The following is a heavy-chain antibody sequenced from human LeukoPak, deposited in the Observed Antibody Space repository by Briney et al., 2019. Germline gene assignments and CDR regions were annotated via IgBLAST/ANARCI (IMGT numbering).Heavy chain of an antibody. Sequence: GGSLRLSCAASGFSFSTYSMNWVRQAPGKGLEWVSYISVSSSTIHYADSVKGRFTISRDNAKNSLYLQMNSLRAEDTAVYYCARGAATGVSRFDYWGQGTLVTVSS. D-gene: IGHD6-13*01. V-gene: IGHV3-48*01. CDR3: ARGAATGVSRFDY. J-gene: IGHJ4*02. CDR1: GFSFSTYS. CDR2: ISVSSSTI.